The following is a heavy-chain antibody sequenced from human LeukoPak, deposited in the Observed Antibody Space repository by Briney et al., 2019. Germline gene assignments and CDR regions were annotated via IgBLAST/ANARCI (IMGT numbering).Heavy chain of an antibody. V-gene: IGHV3-30-3*02. D-gene: IGHD3-22*01. CDR3: AKIINDSRDY. J-gene: IGHJ4*02. CDR2: ISYDGSNK. CDR1: GFTFSTYA. Sequence: GRSLRLSCAASGFTFSTYAMHWVRQAPGKGLEWVAVISYDGSNKYYADSVKGRFTISRDNSKNTLYLQMNSLRAEDTAVYYCAKIINDSRDYWGQGTLVTVSS.